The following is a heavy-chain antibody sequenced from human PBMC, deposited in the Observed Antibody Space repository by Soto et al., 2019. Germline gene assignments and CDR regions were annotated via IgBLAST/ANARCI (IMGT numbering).Heavy chain of an antibody. CDR2: ISEGGGKT. D-gene: IGHD6-6*01. CDR1: GFTFSSNA. CDR3: ARGIAARSGDY. J-gene: IGHJ4*02. V-gene: IGHV3-23*01. Sequence: EVQLLESGGGLVQPGGALRLSCAASGFTFSSNAMSWVRQAPGKGLEWISAISEGGGKTYYADSVKGRFTISRDNSKNTLDLQMNSLRAEDTALYYCARGIAARSGDYWGQGTLVTVSS.